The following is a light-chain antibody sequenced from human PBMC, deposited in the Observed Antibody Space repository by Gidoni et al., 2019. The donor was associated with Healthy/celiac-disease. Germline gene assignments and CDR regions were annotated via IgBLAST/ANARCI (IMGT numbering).Light chain of an antibody. CDR1: QSISSY. V-gene: IGKV1-39*01. CDR2: AAS. J-gene: IGKJ5*01. Sequence: DIQMTQSPSSLSASVGDRVTITCRASQSISSYLNWYQQKPGKAPKLLIYAASSLQSGVPSRFSGSGSGTDFTLTISSLQPDDFATYYCQQSYSTITCXQXTRLEIK. CDR3: QQSYSTIT.